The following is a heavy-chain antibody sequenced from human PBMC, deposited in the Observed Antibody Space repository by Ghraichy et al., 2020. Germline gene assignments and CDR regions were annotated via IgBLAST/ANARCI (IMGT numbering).Heavy chain of an antibody. V-gene: IGHV3-21*01. D-gene: IGHD3-3*01. CDR3: ARRITIFGNFEY. CDR1: GFTFSSYS. J-gene: IGHJ4*02. Sequence: GGSLRLSCAASGFTFSSYSMNWVRQAQGKGLEWVSSISSSSSYIYYADSGKGRFTISRDKAKNSLYLQMNSLRAEDTAVYYRARRITIFGNFEYWGQGTLVTVSS. CDR2: ISSSSSYI.